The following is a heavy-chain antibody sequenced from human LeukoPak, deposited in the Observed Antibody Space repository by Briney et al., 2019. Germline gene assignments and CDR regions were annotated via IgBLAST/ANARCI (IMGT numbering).Heavy chain of an antibody. Sequence: PGGSLRLSYAASGFICSNYWRSWVRQAPGKRLERLPNIKRDGSEKYYADFVKGRFAMSRDIGKSSLFLQMNSLRAEDTALYFCASEVYFFDNRGSGAFDVWGLGIMVIVSS. V-gene: IGHV3-7*04. CDR2: IKRDGSEK. CDR3: ASEVYFFDNRGSGAFDV. D-gene: IGHD3-22*01. J-gene: IGHJ3*01. CDR1: GFICSNYW.